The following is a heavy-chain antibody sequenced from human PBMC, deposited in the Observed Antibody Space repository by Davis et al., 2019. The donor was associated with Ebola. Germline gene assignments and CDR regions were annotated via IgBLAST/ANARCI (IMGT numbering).Heavy chain of an antibody. Sequence: SVNVSCKASGGTFSSYAISWVRQAPGQGLEWMGGIIPIFGTANYAQKFQGRVTITADESTSTAYMELSSLRSEDTAVYYCARAYSSGWYRYYYGMDVWGKGTTVTVSS. V-gene: IGHV1-69*13. CDR3: ARAYSSGWYRYYYGMDV. J-gene: IGHJ6*04. D-gene: IGHD6-19*01. CDR2: IIPIFGTA. CDR1: GGTFSSYA.